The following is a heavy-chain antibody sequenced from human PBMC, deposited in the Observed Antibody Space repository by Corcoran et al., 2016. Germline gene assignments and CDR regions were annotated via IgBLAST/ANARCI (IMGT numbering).Heavy chain of an antibody. D-gene: IGHD3-10*01. CDR1: GYTFTSYD. V-gene: IGHV1-8*01. J-gene: IGHJ4*02. Sequence: QVQLVQSGAKVKKPGASVKVSCKASGYTFTSYDINWVRQATGQGLEWMGWMNPNSGNTGYAQKFQGRVTMTRNTSISTAYMELSRLRSEDTAVYYCARGGYYYGSGSYYFLDYWGQGTLVTVSS. CDR3: ARGGYYYGSGSYYFLDY. CDR2: MNPNSGNT.